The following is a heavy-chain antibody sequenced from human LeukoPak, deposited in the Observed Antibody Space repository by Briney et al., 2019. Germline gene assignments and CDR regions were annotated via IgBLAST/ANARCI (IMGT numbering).Heavy chain of an antibody. CDR3: ARVGTNYYYYYGMDV. V-gene: IGHV4-59*12. CDR1: GGSISSYY. CDR2: IYHSGST. D-gene: IGHD1-1*01. J-gene: IGHJ6*02. Sequence: PSETLSLTCTVSGGSISSYYWNWIRQPPGKALEWIGYIYHSGSTYYNPSLKSRVTISVDRSNNQFSLKLSSVTAADTAMYYCARVGTNYYYYYGMDVWGQGTTVTVSS.